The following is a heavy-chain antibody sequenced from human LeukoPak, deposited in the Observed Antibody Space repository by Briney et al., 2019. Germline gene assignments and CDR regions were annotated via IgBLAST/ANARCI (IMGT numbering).Heavy chain of an antibody. V-gene: IGHV3-48*01. CDR1: GFPFSSYN. Sequence: GGSLRLSCAASGFPFSSYNMTWVRQAPGKGLEWVSWLQSSSRSLFYADSVKGRFTVSRDDAKNSLYLQLNSLRAEDTAVYYCARGVYIAAAQYGYWGQGTLVTVSS. CDR3: ARGVYIAAAQYGY. D-gene: IGHD6-13*01. J-gene: IGHJ4*02. CDR2: LQSSSRSL.